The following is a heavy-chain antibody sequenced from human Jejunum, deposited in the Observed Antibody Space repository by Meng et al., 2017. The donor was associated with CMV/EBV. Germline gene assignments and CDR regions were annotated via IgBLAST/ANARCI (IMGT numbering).Heavy chain of an antibody. J-gene: IGHJ5*02. CDR3: ARDPRNKGLDP. CDR2: INGPATAV. V-gene: IGHV3-11*01. Sequence: LCCAASGFTFSGYYMIWVRQAPGKGLEWISHINGPATAVYYANSVKGRFTISRDNAQNSLYLQMDSLRVEDSAVYYCARDPRNKGLDPWGQGTLVTVSS. CDR1: GFTFSGYY.